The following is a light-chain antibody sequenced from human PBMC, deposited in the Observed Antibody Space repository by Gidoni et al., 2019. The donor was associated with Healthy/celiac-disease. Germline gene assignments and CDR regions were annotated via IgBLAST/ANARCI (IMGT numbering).Light chain of an antibody. V-gene: IGKV3-15*01. CDR2: GAS. Sequence: IVMTQSPATLSVSPGARATLSCRASQSVGSNLAWYQQQPGQAPRLLIYGASTRSTGIPARFSGSGSGTEFTLTISSLQSEDFAVYYCQQYNNWPRSFGQGSKLEIK. CDR3: QQYNNWPRS. J-gene: IGKJ2*04. CDR1: QSVGSN.